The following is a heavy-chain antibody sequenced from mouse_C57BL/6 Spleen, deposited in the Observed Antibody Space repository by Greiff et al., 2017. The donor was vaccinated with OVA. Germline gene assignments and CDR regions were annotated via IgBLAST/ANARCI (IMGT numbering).Heavy chain of an antibody. D-gene: IGHD1-1*01. CDR1: GYSITSGYY. J-gene: IGHJ1*03. CDR2: ISYDGSN. CDR3: AREDTTVVSNWYFDV. Sequence: EVQLVESGPGLVKPSQSLSLTCSVTGYSITSGYYWNWIRQFPGNKLEWMGYISYDGSNNYNPSLKNRISITRDTSKNQFFLKLNSVTTEDTATYYCAREDTTVVSNWYFDVWGTGTTVTVSS. V-gene: IGHV3-6*01.